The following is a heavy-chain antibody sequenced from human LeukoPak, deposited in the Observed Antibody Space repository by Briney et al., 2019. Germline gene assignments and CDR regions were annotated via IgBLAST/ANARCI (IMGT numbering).Heavy chain of an antibody. D-gene: IGHD2-8*02. CDR2: IYYKGNT. J-gene: IGHJ4*02. Sequence: SETLSLTCTVSGGSINSHYWSWIRQPPGKGLEWIGDIYYKGNTNYNPSLKSRVTISVDTSKNHLSLKLTSVLAADTAIYYCVRRDYTGWNYFDYWGQGILVTVSS. V-gene: IGHV4-59*08. CDR1: GGSINSHY. CDR3: VRRDYTGWNYFDY.